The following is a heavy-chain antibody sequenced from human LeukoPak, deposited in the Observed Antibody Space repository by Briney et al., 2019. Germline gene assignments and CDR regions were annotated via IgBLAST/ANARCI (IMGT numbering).Heavy chain of an antibody. J-gene: IGHJ4*02. V-gene: IGHV4-61*01. CDR1: GGSVSSGSNC. CDR2: IYYSGST. CDR3: ARGQGSGWYYFDY. Sequence: SETLCLTCTVSGGSVSSGSNCWGWIRQPPGKGLEWIVYIYYSGSTNYNPSLKSRVTISVDTSKNQFSLRLISVTAADTAVYYCARGQGSGWYYFDYWGQGTFVTVSS. D-gene: IGHD6-19*01.